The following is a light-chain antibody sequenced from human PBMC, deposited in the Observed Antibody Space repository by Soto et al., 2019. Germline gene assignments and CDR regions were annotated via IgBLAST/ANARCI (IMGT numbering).Light chain of an antibody. CDR1: SSDVVGYNY. J-gene: IGLJ1*01. CDR2: DVS. CDR3: SSYTTSNTRQIV. Sequence: LTQPSSLSGAPGQSITISCTGTSSDVVGYNYVSWYQHHPGKAPKLIIYDVSNRPSGVSIRFSGSKSDNTASLTISGLQPEDEADYHCSSYTTSNTRQIVFGTGTKVTVL. V-gene: IGLV2-14*03.